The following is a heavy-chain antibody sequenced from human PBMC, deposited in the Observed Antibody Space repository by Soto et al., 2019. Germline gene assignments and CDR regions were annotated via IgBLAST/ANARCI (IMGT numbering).Heavy chain of an antibody. Sequence: GGSLRLSCAVSGFTFRTHGMSWVRQAPGKGLEWVSGISGSGSGAHYAESVKGRFTISRDNDKKTLSLEMNSLRAEDTAVYYCAKQGSPGVGDIPYYFDYWGQGTLVTVSS. J-gene: IGHJ4*02. CDR1: GFTFRTHG. CDR3: AKQGSPGVGDIPYYFDY. D-gene: IGHD1-26*01. CDR2: ISGSGSGA. V-gene: IGHV3-23*01.